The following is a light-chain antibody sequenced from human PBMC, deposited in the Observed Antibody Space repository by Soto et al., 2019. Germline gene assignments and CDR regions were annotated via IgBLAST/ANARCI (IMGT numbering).Light chain of an antibody. CDR3: QQYNSYPLT. V-gene: IGKV1-5*03. CDR2: KAS. J-gene: IGKJ4*01. CDR1: QSISSW. Sequence: DIQMTQSPSTLSASVGNRVTITCRASQSISSWLAWYQQKPGKAPKLLIYKASSLESGVPSRFSGSGSGTEFTLSISSLQPDDFATYYCQQYNSYPLTFGGGTKVEIK.